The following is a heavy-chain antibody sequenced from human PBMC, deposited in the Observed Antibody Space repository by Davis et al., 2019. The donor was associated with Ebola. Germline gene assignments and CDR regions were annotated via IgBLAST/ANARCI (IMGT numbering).Heavy chain of an antibody. CDR3: TTTTVTTDY. CDR1: GYTFTSYY. Sequence: AASVKVSCKASGYTFTSYYMHWVRQAPGQGLEWMGGIIPIFGTANYAQKFQGRVTITADKSTSTAYMELSSLKSEDTAVYYCTTTTVTTDYWGQGTLVTVSS. V-gene: IGHV1-69*06. D-gene: IGHD4-17*01. J-gene: IGHJ4*02. CDR2: IIPIFGTA.